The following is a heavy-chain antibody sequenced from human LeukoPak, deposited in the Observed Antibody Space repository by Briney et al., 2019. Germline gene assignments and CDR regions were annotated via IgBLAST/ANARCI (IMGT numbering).Heavy chain of an antibody. CDR1: GFTFSSYW. D-gene: IGHD3-10*01. Sequence: GGSLRLSCAASGFTFSSYWMSWVRQAPGKGLEWVSSISSSSSYIYYADSVKGRFTISRDNAKNSLYLQMNSLRAEDTAVYYCARAAAVTMVRGVITAFDYWGQGTLVTVSS. V-gene: IGHV3-21*01. CDR3: ARAAAVTMVRGVITAFDY. J-gene: IGHJ4*02. CDR2: ISSSSSYI.